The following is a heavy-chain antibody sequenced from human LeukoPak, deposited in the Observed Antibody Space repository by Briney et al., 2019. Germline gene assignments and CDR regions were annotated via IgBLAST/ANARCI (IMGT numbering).Heavy chain of an antibody. J-gene: IGHJ6*02. CDR3: ARDGGYCSSTSCYYYYYGMDV. Sequence: ASVKVSCKASGYTFTGYYMHWVRQAPGQGLEWMGWINPNSGGTNYAQKFQGRVTMTRDTSISTAYMELGRLRSDDTAVYYCARDGGYCSSTSCYYYYYGMDVWGQGTTVTVSS. D-gene: IGHD2-2*01. CDR1: GYTFTGYY. CDR2: INPNSGGT. V-gene: IGHV1-2*02.